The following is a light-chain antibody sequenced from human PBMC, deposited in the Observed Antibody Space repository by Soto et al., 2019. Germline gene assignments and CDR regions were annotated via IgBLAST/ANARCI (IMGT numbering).Light chain of an antibody. Sequence: QSALTQPPSASGSRGQSVTISCTGTSSDVGGYNYVSWYQQHPGKAPKLMIYEVSKRPSGVPDRFSGSKSGNTASLTVSGLQPGGEAVCYCCSYPGTNNLGVCGGGT. V-gene: IGLV2-8*01. CDR2: EVS. CDR3: CSYPGTNNLGV. J-gene: IGLJ3*02. CDR1: SSDVGGYNY.